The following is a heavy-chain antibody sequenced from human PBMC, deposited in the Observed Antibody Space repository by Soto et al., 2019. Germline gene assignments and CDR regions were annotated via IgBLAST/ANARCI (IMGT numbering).Heavy chain of an antibody. CDR2: INYGGST. J-gene: IGHJ4*02. CDR3: ARWPQLKPRFDY. CDR1: GASISRGGSY. V-gene: IGHV4-31*03. D-gene: IGHD1-1*01. Sequence: QVQLQESGPGLVSPSQTLSHTCTVPGASISRGGSYWGWAGQHPGKGLEWIGYINYGGSTYYNPSLKSRVTISVDTSKNQFSLKLSSVTAADTAVYDCARWPQLKPRFDYWGQGTLGTVSS.